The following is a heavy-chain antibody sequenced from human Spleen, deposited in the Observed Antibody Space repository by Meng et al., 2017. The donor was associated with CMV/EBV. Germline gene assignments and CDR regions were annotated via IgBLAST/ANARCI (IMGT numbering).Heavy chain of an antibody. D-gene: IGHD1-1*01. CDR1: GFTFSSYP. Sequence: GESLKISCAASGFTFSSYPMHWVRQTPGKGLEWVGRSRNKANRYTTEYAASVKGRFTVSRDESKNSLYLQMNSLKTEDTAVYYCVRGYNSFDSWGQGTLVTVSS. CDR3: VRGYNSFDS. CDR2: SRNKANRYTT. V-gene: IGHV3-72*01. J-gene: IGHJ4*02.